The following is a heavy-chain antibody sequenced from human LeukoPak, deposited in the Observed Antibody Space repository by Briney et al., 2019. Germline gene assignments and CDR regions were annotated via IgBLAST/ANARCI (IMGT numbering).Heavy chain of an antibody. Sequence: SETLSLTCTVAGGSLSTSNYYWGWVRQPPGKGLEWIGNIFYSGSTYYNPSLKSRVTISVDTSKNQFSLRLSSVTAADTAVYYCARGGVLKSVDYWGQGTLVAVSS. CDR2: IFYSGST. J-gene: IGHJ4*02. CDR1: GGSLSTSNYY. V-gene: IGHV4-39*07. CDR3: ARGGVLKSVDY. D-gene: IGHD3-16*01.